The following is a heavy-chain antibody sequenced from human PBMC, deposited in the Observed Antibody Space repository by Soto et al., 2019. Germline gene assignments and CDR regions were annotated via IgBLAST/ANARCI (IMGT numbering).Heavy chain of an antibody. J-gene: IGHJ3*02. CDR3: ARDHGTLALRGLDAFDI. CDR1: GFTFSSYT. Sequence: EVQLVESGGGLVKPGGSLRLSCAASGFTFSSYTMNWVRQAPGKGLEWVASISSSSSYIYYADSVKGRFTISRDNAKNSLYLQMNRLRAEDTAVYYCARDHGTLALRGLDAFDIWGQGAMVTVSS. D-gene: IGHD1-7*01. CDR2: ISSSSSYI. V-gene: IGHV3-21*01.